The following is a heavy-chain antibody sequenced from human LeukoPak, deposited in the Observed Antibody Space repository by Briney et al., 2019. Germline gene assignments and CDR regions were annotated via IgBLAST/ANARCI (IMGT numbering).Heavy chain of an antibody. CDR1: GFTFSSYS. D-gene: IGHD3-22*01. CDR3: ARDPPYYDSSGPFDY. J-gene: IGHJ4*02. V-gene: IGHV3-21*01. CDR2: ISSSSSYI. Sequence: PGGSLRLSCAASGFTFSSYSMNWVRQAPGKGLEWVSSISSSSSYIYYADSVKGRFTISRDNAKNSLYLQMNSLRAEDTAVYYCARDPPYYDSSGPFDYWGQGTLVTVSS.